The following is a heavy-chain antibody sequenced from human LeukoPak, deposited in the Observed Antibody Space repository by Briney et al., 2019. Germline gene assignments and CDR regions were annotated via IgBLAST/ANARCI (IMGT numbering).Heavy chain of an antibody. Sequence: GGSLRLSCAASGFTFSDYYMSWIRQAPGKGLEWVSYISSGATTIYYPDSVKGRFTISRDNAKNSLYLQMNSLRAEDTAVYYCARDCSGGSCYSGGGYYFDYWGQGTLVTVSP. CDR2: ISSGATTI. J-gene: IGHJ4*02. V-gene: IGHV3-11*01. CDR1: GFTFSDYY. CDR3: ARDCSGGSCYSGGGYYFDY. D-gene: IGHD2-15*01.